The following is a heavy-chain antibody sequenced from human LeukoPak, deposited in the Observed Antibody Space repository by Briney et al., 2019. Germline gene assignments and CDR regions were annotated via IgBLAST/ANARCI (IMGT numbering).Heavy chain of an antibody. J-gene: IGHJ4*02. CDR3: AKAKPGIAAAGTPDY. CDR1: GFTFSSYS. V-gene: IGHV3-21*04. Sequence: PGGSLRLSCAASGFTFSSYSMNWVRQAPGKGLEWVSSISSSSSYIYSADSLKGRFTISRDNSKNTLYLQMNSLRAEDTAVYYCAKAKPGIAAAGTPDYWGQGTLVTVSS. D-gene: IGHD6-13*01. CDR2: ISSSSSYI.